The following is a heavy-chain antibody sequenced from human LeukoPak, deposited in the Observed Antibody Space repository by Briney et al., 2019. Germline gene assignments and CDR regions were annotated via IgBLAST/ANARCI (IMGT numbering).Heavy chain of an antibody. CDR2: ISSSGSTL. CDR3: AGGRVLLWFGEYDYYYGMDV. Sequence: GGSLRLSCAASGFTFSSYEMNWVRQAPGKGLEWVSYISSSGSTLYYADSVKGRFTISRDNAKNSLYLQMNSLRAEDTAVYYCAGGRVLLWFGEYDYYYGMDVWGQGTTVTVSS. J-gene: IGHJ6*02. V-gene: IGHV3-48*03. CDR1: GFTFSSYE. D-gene: IGHD3-10*01.